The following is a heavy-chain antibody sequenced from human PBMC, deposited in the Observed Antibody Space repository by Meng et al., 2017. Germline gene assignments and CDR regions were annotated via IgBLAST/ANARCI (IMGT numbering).Heavy chain of an antibody. CDR3: ARTITTDAFDI. CDR1: GYTFTSYA. Sequence: ASVKVSCKASGYTFTSYAMHWVRQAPGQRLEWMGWINACNGNTKYSQKFQGRVTITRDTSASTAYMEMSSLRSEDTAVYYCARTITTDAFDIWGQGTMVTVSS. CDR2: INACNGNT. D-gene: IGHD3-22*01. J-gene: IGHJ3*02. V-gene: IGHV1-3*01.